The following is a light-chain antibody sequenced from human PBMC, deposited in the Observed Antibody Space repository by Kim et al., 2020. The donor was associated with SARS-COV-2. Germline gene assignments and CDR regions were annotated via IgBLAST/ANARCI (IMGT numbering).Light chain of an antibody. V-gene: IGKV1-5*03. CDR2: MAS. CDR1: QSINNW. Sequence: ASVGHRVPITCRASQSINNWLAWYQQKPGNAPKLLIYMASTLESGVPSRFSGSGSGTEFTLTISSLQPDDFATYYCQQDNSYPLTFGGGTKVDIK. CDR3: QQDNSYPLT. J-gene: IGKJ4*01.